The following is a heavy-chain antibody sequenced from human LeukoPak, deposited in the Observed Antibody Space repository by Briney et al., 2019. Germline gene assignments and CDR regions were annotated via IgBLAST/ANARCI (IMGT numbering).Heavy chain of an antibody. D-gene: IGHD3-3*01. V-gene: IGHV4-39*01. CDR1: GGSVSNNNYY. CDR2: GFYSGDT. CDR3: VRHNFRIGLYYFDY. J-gene: IGHJ4*02. Sequence: SETLSLTCAVSGGSVSNNNYYWGWIRQPPGMGLEWIGSGFYSGDTYYSPSLESRVTISVDTSKNQFSLKLSSVTAADTAMYYCVRHNFRIGLYYFDYWGQGTQVTVSS.